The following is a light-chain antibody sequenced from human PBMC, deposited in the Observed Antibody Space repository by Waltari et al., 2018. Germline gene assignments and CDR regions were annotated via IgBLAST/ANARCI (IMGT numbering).Light chain of an antibody. CDR1: QSVSTF. CDR3: QNHERLPAT. J-gene: IGKJ1*01. Sequence: EVVLTQFPGTLSLSPGERATLFCRAGQSVSTFLAWDQQKDGQAPRLLIYCASSRATGIPDRFSGSGSGTDFSLTISRLEPEDFAVYYCQNHERLPATFGQGTKVEIK. V-gene: IGKV3-20*01. CDR2: CAS.